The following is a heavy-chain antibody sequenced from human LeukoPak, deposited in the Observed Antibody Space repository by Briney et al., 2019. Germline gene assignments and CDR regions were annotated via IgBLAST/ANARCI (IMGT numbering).Heavy chain of an antibody. J-gene: IGHJ4*02. CDR2: INHNAETI. CDR1: GFAFSSYV. D-gene: IGHD2-21*02. Sequence: GSLRLSCAASGFAFSSYVMSWVRQAPGKGLEWVSYINHNAETIYYADSVKGRFTISRDNAKNVLYLQMNRLRDGDTAVYFCARDSDWAFDNWGQGTLVTVSS. V-gene: IGHV3-48*02. CDR3: ARDSDWAFDN.